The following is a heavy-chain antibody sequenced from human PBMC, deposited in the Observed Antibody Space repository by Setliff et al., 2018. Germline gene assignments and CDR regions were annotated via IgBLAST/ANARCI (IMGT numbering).Heavy chain of an antibody. J-gene: IGHJ3*02. V-gene: IGHV1-18*01. D-gene: IGHD2-2*01. CDR2: ISAYNGNT. CDR3: VRDRAAIVVGPPTAAFDI. Sequence: ASVKVSCKASGYTFSRYGISWVRQAPGQGLEWMGWISAYNGNTNYAQKLQGRVTMTTDTSTSTAYMELRSLRSDDTVQYYCVRDRAAIVVGPPTAAFDIWGQGTMVTVSS. CDR1: GYTFSRYG.